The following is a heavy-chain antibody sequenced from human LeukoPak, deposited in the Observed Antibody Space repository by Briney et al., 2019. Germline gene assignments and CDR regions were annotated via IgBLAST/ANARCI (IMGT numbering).Heavy chain of an antibody. CDR1: GFTFRDYY. CDR2: INTGSTYT. V-gene: IGHV3-11*05. CDR3: TSEDNWYFDL. Sequence: GGSLRLSCGASGFTFRDYYMTWIRQAPGKGLEWLSYINTGSTYTNYANSVKGRFTISRDNAKNSLYLQLNSLRAEDTAVYYCTSEDNWYFDLWGRGTLVTVSS. J-gene: IGHJ2*01.